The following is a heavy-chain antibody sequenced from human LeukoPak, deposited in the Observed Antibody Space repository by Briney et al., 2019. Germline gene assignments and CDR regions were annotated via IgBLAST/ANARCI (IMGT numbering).Heavy chain of an antibody. V-gene: IGHV4-4*07. CDR3: ARVELIVGATPQNFDY. CDR1: GCSISSYY. CDR2: IDNSGST. Sequence: SETLSLTCTVSGCSISSYYWSWIRQPAGKGLEWIGRIDNSGSTNYNPSLKSRVTISVDKSKNQFSLKVSSVTAADTAVYYCARVELIVGATPQNFDYWGQGTLVTVSS. J-gene: IGHJ4*02. D-gene: IGHD1-26*01.